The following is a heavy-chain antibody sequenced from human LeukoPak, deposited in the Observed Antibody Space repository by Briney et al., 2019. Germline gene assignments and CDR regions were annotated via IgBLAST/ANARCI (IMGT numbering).Heavy chain of an antibody. CDR3: ARGDNSGWRNVYYFDY. J-gene: IGHJ4*02. CDR2: INSDGSST. V-gene: IGHV3-74*01. Sequence: GGSLRLSCAASGFTFSSYWMHWVRQAPGKGLVWVSRINSDGSSTSYADSVKGRFTISRDNAKNTLYLQMNSLRAEDTAVYYCARGDNSGWRNVYYFDYWGQGTLVTVSS. CDR1: GFTFSSYW. D-gene: IGHD6-19*01.